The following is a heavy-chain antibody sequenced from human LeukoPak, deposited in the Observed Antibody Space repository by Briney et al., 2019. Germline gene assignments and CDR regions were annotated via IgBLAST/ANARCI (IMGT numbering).Heavy chain of an antibody. D-gene: IGHD3-9*01. V-gene: IGHV4-4*02. CDR1: GASIISNNW. Sequence: SETLSLTCAVSGASIISNNWWSWVRQPSGKGLEWIGEIWHSGTTNYNPSLKSRVTISVDNSKNQFSLKLNSVTAADTAVYYCARAEDQYYDILTGYYYFDYWGQGTLVTVSS. CDR3: ARAEDQYYDILTGYYYFDY. CDR2: IWHSGTT. J-gene: IGHJ4*02.